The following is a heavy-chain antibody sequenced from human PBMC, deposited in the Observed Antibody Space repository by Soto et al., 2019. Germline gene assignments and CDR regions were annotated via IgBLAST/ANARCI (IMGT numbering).Heavy chain of an antibody. J-gene: IGHJ1*01. Sequence: GGSLRLSCAASGFTFSSYWMSWVRQAPGKGLEWVANIKQDGSEKYYVDSVKGRFTISRDNAKNSLYLQMNSLRAEDTAVYYCARGEVLRYFDWSRNEYFQHWGQGTLVTVSS. D-gene: IGHD3-9*01. CDR1: GFTFSSYW. V-gene: IGHV3-7*01. CDR3: ARGEVLRYFDWSRNEYFQH. CDR2: IKQDGSEK.